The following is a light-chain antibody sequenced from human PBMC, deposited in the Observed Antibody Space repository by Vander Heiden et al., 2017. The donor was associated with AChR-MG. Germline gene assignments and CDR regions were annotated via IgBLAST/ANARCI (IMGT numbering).Light chain of an antibody. J-gene: IGLJ2*01. CDR2: INN. CDR1: SSNIGSNT. CDR3: AAWDDILNGDVV. V-gene: IGLV1-44*01. Sequence: QSVLTQPPSASGSPGQRVTIPCSGRSSNIGSNTVNWYQQRPGTAPKLLLYINNHRPSGVPYRFSGSKSGTSTSLAISGLQAEYEADYYCAAWDDILNGDVVFGGGTKLTVL.